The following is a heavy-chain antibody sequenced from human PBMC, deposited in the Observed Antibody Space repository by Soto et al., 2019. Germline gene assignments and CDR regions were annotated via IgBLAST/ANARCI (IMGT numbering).Heavy chain of an antibody. V-gene: IGHV1-18*01. CDR2: ISFYNGHT. CDR1: GDTVTKYG. D-gene: IGHD6-19*01. J-gene: IGHJ4*02. CDR3: ASATSIAVAGKET. Sequence: QVQLVQSGGEVKKPGASVKVSCKASGDTVTKYGISWVRQAPGQGLEWLGWISFYNGHTNYALKFQDRITFTTDTSTSTASRELRSLTSDATAVYYCASATSIAVAGKETWGQGTLVTVSS.